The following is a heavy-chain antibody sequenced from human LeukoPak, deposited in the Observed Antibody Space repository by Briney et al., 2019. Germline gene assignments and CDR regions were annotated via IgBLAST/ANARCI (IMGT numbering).Heavy chain of an antibody. CDR1: GGSISSSSYF. CDR3: ARHHIIAAAGPAAY. CDR2: IYYSGST. V-gene: IGHV4-39*01. D-gene: IGHD6-13*01. J-gene: IGHJ4*02. Sequence: SETLSLTCTVSGGSISSSSYFWGWIRQPPGKGLEWIGSIYYSGSTYYNPSLKSRVTISVDTSKNQFSLKLSSVTAADTAVYNCARHHIIAAAGPAAYWGQGTLVTVSS.